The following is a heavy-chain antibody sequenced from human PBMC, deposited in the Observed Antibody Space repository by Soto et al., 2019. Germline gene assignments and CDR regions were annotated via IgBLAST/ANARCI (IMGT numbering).Heavy chain of an antibody. D-gene: IGHD3-9*01. Sequence: SETLSLTCSVSGDSINSDKYYWGWIRQPPGKGLEWIGSIYYRGNTYYNPSLQTRVTISLDKSKSQFSLKLTSVTAANSAVYFCARLEGLATISYYFDFWGQGALVTVSS. J-gene: IGHJ4*02. CDR1: GDSINSDKYY. V-gene: IGHV4-39*01. CDR3: ARLEGLATISYYFDF. CDR2: IYYRGNT.